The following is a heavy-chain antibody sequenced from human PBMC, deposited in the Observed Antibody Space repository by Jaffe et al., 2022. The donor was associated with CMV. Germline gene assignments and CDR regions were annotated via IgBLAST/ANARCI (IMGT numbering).Heavy chain of an antibody. D-gene: IGHD2-2*02. CDR1: GFTFSDYY. V-gene: IGHV3-11*01. Sequence: QVQLVESGGGLVKPGGSLRLSCAASGFTFSDYYMSWIRQAPGKGLEWVSYISSSGSTIYYADSVKGRFTISRDNAKNSLYLQMNSLRAEDTAVYYCARVPCGSSTSCYKYYYYGMDVWGQGTTVTVSS. CDR2: ISSSGSTI. J-gene: IGHJ6*02. CDR3: ARVPCGSSTSCYKYYYYGMDV.